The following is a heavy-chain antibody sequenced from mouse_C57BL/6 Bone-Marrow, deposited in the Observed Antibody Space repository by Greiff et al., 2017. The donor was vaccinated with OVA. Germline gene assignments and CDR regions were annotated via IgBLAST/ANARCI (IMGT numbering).Heavy chain of an antibody. V-gene: IGHV5-4*01. Sequence: EVHLVESGGGLVKPGGSLKLSCAASGFTFSSYAMSWVRQTPEKRLEWVATISDGGSYTYYPDNVKGRVTISRDNAKNNLYLQMSHLKSDDTAMYYCAREGIITTVVAGDWYFDVWGTGTTVTVSS. CDR3: AREGIITTVVAGDWYFDV. J-gene: IGHJ1*03. CDR1: GFTFSSYA. D-gene: IGHD1-1*01. CDR2: ISDGGSYT.